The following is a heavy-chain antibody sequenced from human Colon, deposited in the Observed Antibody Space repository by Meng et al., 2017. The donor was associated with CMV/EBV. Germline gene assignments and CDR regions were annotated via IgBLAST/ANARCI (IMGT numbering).Heavy chain of an antibody. CDR1: GGSISTYY. D-gene: IGHD3-16*01. CDR3: ARADPSIAMYYFDY. J-gene: IGHJ4*02. Sequence: SETLSLTCNVSGGSISTYYWTWIRQSPGKGLEWIGNIYYTGSVKYNPSLKSRLTISVDTAKNQFSLKWSSVTAADTAISSCARADPSIAMYYFDYWGPGTLVTVSS. V-gene: IGHV4-59*13. CDR2: IYYTGSV.